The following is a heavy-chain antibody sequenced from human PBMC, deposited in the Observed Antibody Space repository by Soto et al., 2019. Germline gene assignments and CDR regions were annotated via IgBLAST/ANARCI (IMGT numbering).Heavy chain of an antibody. Sequence: QVQLMLSGTEVKKPGASVTVSCKYSGYTSADFGISWVRQAPGQGLEWMGWVSGNNGASNPAPKVQGRITMTLDTSTGVSYMALRSLRSDDTAIYYCVRDQKYFRVNGNWFVSWGQGTLVSVSS. J-gene: IGHJ5*01. CDR3: VRDQKYFRVNGNWFVS. CDR2: VSGNNGAS. D-gene: IGHD2-2*01. V-gene: IGHV1-18*04. CDR1: GYTSADFG.